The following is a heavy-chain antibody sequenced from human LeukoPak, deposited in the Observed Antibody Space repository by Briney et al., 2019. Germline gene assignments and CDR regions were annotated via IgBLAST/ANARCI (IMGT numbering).Heavy chain of an antibody. D-gene: IGHD2-21*01. CDR2: MFYSGNT. J-gene: IGHJ4*02. Sequence: SETLSLTCTVSGGSITSYYWSWIRQPPGKGLEWIGNMFYSGNTNYSPSLKSRVTISVDTSKKQFFLRLTSVTAADTAVYYCARDVGVMGFDHWGQGTLVAVSS. V-gene: IGHV4-59*01. CDR3: ARDVGVMGFDH. CDR1: GGSITSYY.